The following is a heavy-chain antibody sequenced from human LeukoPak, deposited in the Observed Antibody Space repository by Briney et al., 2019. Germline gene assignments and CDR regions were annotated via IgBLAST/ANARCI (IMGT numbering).Heavy chain of an antibody. D-gene: IGHD6-19*01. CDR3: AKPHSGGWYYFDS. CDR2: VTAGGST. J-gene: IGHJ4*02. Sequence: GGSLRLSCSASGFTFSNYVMHWVRQAPGKGLEYVSVVTAGGSTYYADSVKGRFTISRDNSQNTLYLQMNSLRAEDTAIYYCAKPHSGGWYYFDSWGLGTLVTVSS. CDR1: GFTFSNYV. V-gene: IGHV3-64*04.